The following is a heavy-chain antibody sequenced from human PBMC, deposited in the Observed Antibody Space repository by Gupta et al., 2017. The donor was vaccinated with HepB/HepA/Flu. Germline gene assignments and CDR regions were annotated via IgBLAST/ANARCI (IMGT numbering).Heavy chain of an antibody. V-gene: IGHV1-69*01. CDR1: GGTFNKYS. J-gene: IGHJ4*02. D-gene: IGHD3-9*01. CDR3: ATGKSRYYFDF. Sequence: QVHLVQSGAEVKKPGSSVTISCKASGGTFNKYSFTWLRQAPGQGLEWMGVIIPLFGTIDYSQNFQGRLKIATDDSTTTAYMEMSRLTFDDTALYYCATGKSRYYFDFWGQGTLLTVSP. CDR2: IIPLFGTI.